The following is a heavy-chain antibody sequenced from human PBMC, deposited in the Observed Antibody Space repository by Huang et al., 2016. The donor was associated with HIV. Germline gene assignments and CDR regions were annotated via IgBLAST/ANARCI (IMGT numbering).Heavy chain of an antibody. CDR2: MNPNTGNT. Sequence: QVHLVQSGAEVKKPGASVKVSCKASGYTFTNFDINWVRQAPGRGLDWMGEMNPNTGNTGFAQSFQGRVTMTRKTAITTDYMELTSLTSEDTAVYYCARSAYGDLDYWGLGTLVIVSS. V-gene: IGHV1-8*02. CDR1: GYTFTNFD. D-gene: IGHD4-17*01. J-gene: IGHJ4*02. CDR3: ARSAYGDLDY.